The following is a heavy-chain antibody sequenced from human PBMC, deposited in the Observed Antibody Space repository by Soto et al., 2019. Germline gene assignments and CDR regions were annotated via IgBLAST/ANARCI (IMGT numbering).Heavy chain of an antibody. CDR3: ARDRLVVRYYYDSSGYFLDNAFDI. CDR1: VGSISSGGYY. J-gene: IGHJ3*02. Sequence: SETLSLTCTFSVGSISSGGYYWSWIRQHPWKGLEWIGYIYYSGSTYYNPSLKSRVTISVDTSKNQFSLKLSSVTAADTAVYYCARDRLVVRYYYDSSGYFLDNAFDIWGQGTMVNVSS. CDR2: IYYSGST. D-gene: IGHD3-22*01. V-gene: IGHV4-31*03.